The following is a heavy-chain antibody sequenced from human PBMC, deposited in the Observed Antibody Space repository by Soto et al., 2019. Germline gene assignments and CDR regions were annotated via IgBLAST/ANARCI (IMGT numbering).Heavy chain of an antibody. CDR2: IKQDGSEK. J-gene: IGHJ6*03. Sequence: GGSLRLSCAASGFSLSSYWMNWVRQAPGKGLEWVANIKQDGSEKNYVDSVKGRFTISSDNAMNSLYLQMNSLRAEDTAVYYCATDFVVVPAAIDYYYYMDVWGKGTTVTVSS. CDR1: GFSLSSYW. D-gene: IGHD2-2*01. V-gene: IGHV3-7*04. CDR3: ATDFVVVPAAIDYYYYMDV.